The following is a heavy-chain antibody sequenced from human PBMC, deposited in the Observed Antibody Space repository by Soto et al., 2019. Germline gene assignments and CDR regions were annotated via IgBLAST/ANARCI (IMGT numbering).Heavy chain of an antibody. Sequence: QVQLVESGGGVVQPGRSLRLSCAASGFTFSSYGMHWVRQAPGKGLEWVAVISYDGSNKYYADSVKGRFTISRDNSKNTMYRQMNSLRAEDTAVFYCTKDDRPLYSSSSKHFDYWGQGTLVTVSS. CDR2: ISYDGSNK. V-gene: IGHV3-30*18. CDR1: GFTFSSYG. D-gene: IGHD6-6*01. CDR3: TKDDRPLYSSSSKHFDY. J-gene: IGHJ4*02.